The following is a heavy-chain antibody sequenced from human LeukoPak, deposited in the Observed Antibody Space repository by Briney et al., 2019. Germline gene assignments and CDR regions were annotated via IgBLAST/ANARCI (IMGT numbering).Heavy chain of an antibody. D-gene: IGHD3-10*01. V-gene: IGHV3-21*01. Sequence: GGSLRLSCAASGFTFSSYSMNWVRQAPGKGLEWVSSISSSSSYIYYADSVKGRFTISRDNAKHTLYLQMNSLRAEDTAVYYCARKPDYYGADYWGQGTLVTVSS. CDR3: ARKPDYYGADY. CDR1: GFTFSSYS. J-gene: IGHJ4*02. CDR2: ISSSSSYI.